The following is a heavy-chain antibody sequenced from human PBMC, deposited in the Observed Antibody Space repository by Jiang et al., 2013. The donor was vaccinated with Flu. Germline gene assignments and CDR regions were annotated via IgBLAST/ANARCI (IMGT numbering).Heavy chain of an antibody. V-gene: IGHV3-30*18. CDR3: AKDQLRYGGYLYYFDY. Sequence: VQLVESGGGVVQPGRSLRLSCAASGFTFSSYGMHWVRQAPGKGLEWVAVISYDGSNKYYADSVKGRFTISRDNSKNTLYLQMNSLRAEDTAVYYCAKDQLRYGGYLYYFDYWGQGTLV. J-gene: IGHJ4*02. CDR1: GFTFSSYG. D-gene: IGHD5-12*01. CDR2: ISYDGSNK.